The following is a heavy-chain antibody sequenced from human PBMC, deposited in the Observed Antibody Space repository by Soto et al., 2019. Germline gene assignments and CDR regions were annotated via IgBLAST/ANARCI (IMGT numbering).Heavy chain of an antibody. CDR2: IYYSGST. V-gene: IGHV4-39*01. J-gene: IGHJ4*02. CDR3: VRRPKPNTAVADYFDY. D-gene: IGHD6-19*01. Sequence: PGKGLEWIGSIYYSGSTYYNPSLKSRVTISVDTSKNKFSLKLSSVTAADTAVYYCVRRPKPNTAVADYFDYWGQRTL.